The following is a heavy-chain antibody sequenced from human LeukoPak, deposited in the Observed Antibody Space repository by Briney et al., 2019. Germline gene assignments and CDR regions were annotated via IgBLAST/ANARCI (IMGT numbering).Heavy chain of an antibody. V-gene: IGHV4-34*01. CDR1: GGSFSGYY. J-gene: IGHJ4*02. Sequence: SETLSLTCAVYGGSFSGYYWSWIRQPPGKGLEWIGEINHSGSTNYNPSLKSRVTISVDTSKNQLSLKLSSVTAADTAVYYCARGFRYYYDSSGYYYFDYWGQGALVTVSS. CDR3: ARGFRYYYDSSGYYYFDY. CDR2: INHSGST. D-gene: IGHD3-22*01.